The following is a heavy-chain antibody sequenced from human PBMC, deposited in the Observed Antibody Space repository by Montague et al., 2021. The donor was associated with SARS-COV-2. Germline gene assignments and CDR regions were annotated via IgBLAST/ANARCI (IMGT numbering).Heavy chain of an antibody. Sequence: SETLSLTCAVYGGSFSGYYWGWIRQPPGKGLEWIGEINHSGSTNYNPSLTSRVTISVDTSENQFSLKLSSVTAADTAVYYCARVRYYGSGTSLGMDVRGQGTTVTVSS. J-gene: IGHJ6*02. V-gene: IGHV4-34*01. CDR1: GGSFSGYY. CDR2: INHSGST. D-gene: IGHD3-10*01. CDR3: ARVRYYGSGTSLGMDV.